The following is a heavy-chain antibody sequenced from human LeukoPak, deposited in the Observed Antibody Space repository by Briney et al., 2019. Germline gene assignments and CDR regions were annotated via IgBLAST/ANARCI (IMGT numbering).Heavy chain of an antibody. J-gene: IGHJ4*02. CDR2: IFGGGGT. D-gene: IGHD1-26*01. Sequence: PGGSLRLSCAAFGFTVSSNYMSWVRQAPGKGLEWVSVIFGGGGTYYGDSVRGRFTISRDNSKNTLYLQMNSLRAGDTAVYYCAKVGASFDYWGQGTLVTVSS. CDR1: GFTVSSNY. CDR3: AKVGASFDY. V-gene: IGHV3-53*01.